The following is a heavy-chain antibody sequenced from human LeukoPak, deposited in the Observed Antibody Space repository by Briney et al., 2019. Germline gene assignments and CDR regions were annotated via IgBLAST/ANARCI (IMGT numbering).Heavy chain of an antibody. J-gene: IGHJ4*02. V-gene: IGHV3-23*01. CDR1: GLSFSAYA. Sequence: GGSLRLSCAASGLSFSAYAMGWVRQAPGKGLEWVSIISGGGAKTYYADSVKGRFTISRDNSENTVYLQMNSLRAEDTAVYYCAKGSYYDSSGSFYFDYWGQGTLVTVSS. CDR3: AKGSYYDSSGSFYFDY. D-gene: IGHD3-22*01. CDR2: ISGGGAKT.